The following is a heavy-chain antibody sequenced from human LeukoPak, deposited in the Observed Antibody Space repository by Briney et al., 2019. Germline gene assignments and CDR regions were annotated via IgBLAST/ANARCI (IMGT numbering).Heavy chain of an antibody. J-gene: IGHJ4*02. Sequence: GPSVKVFCKASGLTFTSCAVQWVRQARGQRLEGIGWIFVGSGNTNYAQKLQERDTITRDMSTSTAYMELSSLRSEDTAVYYCAADGAVAGPFDYWGQGTLVTVSS. CDR1: GLTFTSCA. V-gene: IGHV1-58*01. CDR2: IFVGSGNT. D-gene: IGHD6-19*01. CDR3: AADGAVAGPFDY.